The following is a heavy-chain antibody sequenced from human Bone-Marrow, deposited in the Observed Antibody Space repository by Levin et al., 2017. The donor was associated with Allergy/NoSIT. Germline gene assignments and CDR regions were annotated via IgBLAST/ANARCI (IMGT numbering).Heavy chain of an antibody. CDR3: AREPGIAAAGIEGWFDP. J-gene: IGHJ5*02. D-gene: IGHD6-13*01. CDR1: GFTFSDYY. V-gene: IGHV3-11*01. Sequence: LSLTCAASGFTFSDYYMSWIRQAPGKGLEWVSYISSSGSTIYYADSVKGRFTISRDNAKNSLYLQMTRLRAEDTAVYYCAREPGIAAAGIEGWFDPWGQGTLVTVSS. CDR2: ISSSGSTI.